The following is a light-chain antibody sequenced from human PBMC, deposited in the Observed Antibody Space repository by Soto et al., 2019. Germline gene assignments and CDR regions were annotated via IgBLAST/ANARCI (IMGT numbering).Light chain of an antibody. Sequence: DIQLTQSPSFLSASVGDRVTITCRASQGISSYLAWYQQKPGKAPKLLIYAASTLQSGDPSRCSGSGSGTEFTLTISSLQPEDFATYYCQQLNSYARVTFGGGTKVEIK. CDR3: QQLNSYARVT. V-gene: IGKV1-9*01. J-gene: IGKJ4*01. CDR2: AAS. CDR1: QGISSY.